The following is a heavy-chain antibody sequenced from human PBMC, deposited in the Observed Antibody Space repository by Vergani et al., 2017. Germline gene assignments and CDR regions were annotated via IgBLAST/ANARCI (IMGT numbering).Heavy chain of an antibody. J-gene: IGHJ4*02. D-gene: IGHD4-17*01. Sequence: EVQLVESGGGLVQPGGSLRLSCAASGFTFSTYDMHWVRQATGKGLEWVSAIGTAGDTYYPGSVKGRFTISRENAKNSMYLQMNSLRAEDTALYYCARGGHGDSAVDYWGQGTLVTVSS. V-gene: IGHV3-13*01. CDR2: IGTAGDT. CDR1: GFTFSTYD. CDR3: ARGGHGDSAVDY.